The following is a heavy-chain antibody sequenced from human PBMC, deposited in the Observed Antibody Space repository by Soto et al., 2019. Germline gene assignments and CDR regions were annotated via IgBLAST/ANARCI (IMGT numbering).Heavy chain of an antibody. CDR3: ASISSYGYGYAHDY. V-gene: IGHV4-4*02. CDR2: IYHSGST. Sequence: QVQLQESGPGLVKPSGTLSLTCAVSGGSISSSNWWSWVRQPPGKGLEWIGEIYHSGSTDYNPSPTSRVTISVDKSKNQYSLKVSSVTAADTAVYYCASISSYGYGYAHDYWGQGTLVTVSS. J-gene: IGHJ4*02. CDR1: GGSISSSNW. D-gene: IGHD5-18*01.